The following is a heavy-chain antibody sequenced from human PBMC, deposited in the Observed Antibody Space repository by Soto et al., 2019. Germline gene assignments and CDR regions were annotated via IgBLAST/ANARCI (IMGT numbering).Heavy chain of an antibody. CDR3: AKVRSGSYYIIDY. Sequence: GGSLRLSCAASGFTFSNYWMHWVRQAPGKGLEWVALIWDDGSYKYYADSVKGRVTISRDNSKNTLFLQMNSLRVEDTAVYYCAKVRSGSYYIIDYWGQGT. CDR1: GFTFSNYW. D-gene: IGHD3-10*01. J-gene: IGHJ4*02. V-gene: IGHV3-33*06. CDR2: IWDDGSYK.